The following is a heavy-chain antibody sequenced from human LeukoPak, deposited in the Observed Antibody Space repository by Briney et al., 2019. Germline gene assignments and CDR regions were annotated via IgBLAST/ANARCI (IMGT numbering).Heavy chain of an antibody. CDR3: AREGGYSYAFDP. J-gene: IGHJ5*02. CDR1: GGTFTSYA. CDR2: IIPIFGTA. V-gene: IGHV1-69*13. Sequence: ASVKVSCKASGGTFTSYAISWVRQAPGQGLEWRGGIIPIFGTANYAQKFQGRVTITADESTSTAYMELSSLRSEDTAVYYCAREGGYSYAFDPWGQGTLVTVSS. D-gene: IGHD5-18*01.